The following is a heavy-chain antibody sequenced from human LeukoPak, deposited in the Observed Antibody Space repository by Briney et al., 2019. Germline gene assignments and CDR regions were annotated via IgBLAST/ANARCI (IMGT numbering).Heavy chain of an antibody. D-gene: IGHD2-2*01. CDR1: GGSISSYY. CDR3: ARVSTARCSSTSCYGLAFDI. CDR2: IYTSGST. V-gene: IGHV4-4*07. J-gene: IGHJ3*02. Sequence: SETLSLTCTVSGGSISSYYWSWIRQPAGKGLEWIGRIYTSGSTNYNPSLESRVTMSVDTSKNQFSLKLSSVTAADTAVYYCARVSTARCSSTSCYGLAFDIWGQGTMVTVSS.